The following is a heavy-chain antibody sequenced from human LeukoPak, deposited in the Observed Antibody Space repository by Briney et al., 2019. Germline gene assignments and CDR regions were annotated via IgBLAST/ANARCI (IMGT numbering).Heavy chain of an antibody. J-gene: IGHJ4*02. Sequence: PSETLSLTCTVSGGSVSSYYWSWIRQPAGKGLEWIGRIYTSGSTNYNPSLKSRVTMSVDSSKNQFSLKLSSVTAADTAVYYCARDDPTLGFDYWGQGTLVTVSS. V-gene: IGHV4-4*07. D-gene: IGHD3-16*01. CDR3: ARDDPTLGFDY. CDR2: IYTSGST. CDR1: GGSVSSYY.